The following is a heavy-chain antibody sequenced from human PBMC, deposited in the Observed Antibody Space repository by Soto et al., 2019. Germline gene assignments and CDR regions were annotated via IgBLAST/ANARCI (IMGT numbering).Heavy chain of an antibody. CDR2: IKFDGSEK. CDR3: VKDGGYCSSATCYSPRNHYFDS. Sequence: GGSLRLCCVASGFSFSYYWMSWVRQAPGKGPEWVANIKFDGSEKQYVDSVRGRFSISRDNFRNSLFLQMNSLRAGDTAIYYCVKDGGYCSSATCYSPRNHYFDSWGQGTLVTVSS. V-gene: IGHV3-7*03. D-gene: IGHD2-2*01. CDR1: GFSFSYYW. J-gene: IGHJ4*02.